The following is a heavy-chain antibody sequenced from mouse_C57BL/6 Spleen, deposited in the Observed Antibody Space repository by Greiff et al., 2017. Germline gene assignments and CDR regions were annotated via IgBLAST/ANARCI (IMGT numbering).Heavy chain of an antibody. CDR3: ARHPPGSSYPYYAMDY. Sequence: EVKLQESGGGLVQPGGSLKLSCAASGFTFSDYYMYWVRQTPEKRLEWVAYISNGGGSTYYPDTVKGRFTISRDNAKNTLYLQMSRLKSEDTAMYYCARHPPGSSYPYYAMDYWGQGTSVTVSS. CDR2: ISNGGGST. J-gene: IGHJ4*01. CDR1: GFTFSDYY. D-gene: IGHD1-1*01. V-gene: IGHV5-12*01.